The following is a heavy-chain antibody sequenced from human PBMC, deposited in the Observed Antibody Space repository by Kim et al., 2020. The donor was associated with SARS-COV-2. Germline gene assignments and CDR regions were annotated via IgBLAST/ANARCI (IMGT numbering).Heavy chain of an antibody. CDR1: GFSFSDYA. V-gene: IGHV3-48*03. CDR3: ARQAPDY. Sequence: GGSLRLSCATSGFSFSDYAMNWIRQAPGKGLEWVAYISMDGFTTYYADSVQGRFTVSRDDAKKSLYLQMKSLTADDTAVYYCARQAPDYWGQGTRVTVSS. J-gene: IGHJ4*02. CDR2: ISMDGFTT.